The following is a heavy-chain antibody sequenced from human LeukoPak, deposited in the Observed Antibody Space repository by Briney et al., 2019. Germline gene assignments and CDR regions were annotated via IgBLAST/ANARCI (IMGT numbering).Heavy chain of an antibody. CDR3: ARDGRLDY. CDR2: IGTSDTHT. CDR1: RFTFSDYY. V-gene: IGHV3-11*01. J-gene: IGHJ4*02. Sequence: GGSLRLSCVASRFTFSDYYMSWIHQAPGKGLEWISYIGTSDTHTYYADSVKGRFTISRDNAKNSLFLQMDSLTADDTAMYYCARDGRLDYWGQGTLVTVSS.